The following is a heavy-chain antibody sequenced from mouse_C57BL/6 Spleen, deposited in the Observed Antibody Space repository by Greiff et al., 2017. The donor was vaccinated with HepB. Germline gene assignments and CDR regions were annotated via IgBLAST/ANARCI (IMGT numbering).Heavy chain of an antibody. CDR3: TRGVVDRYYFDY. CDR2: IDPETGGT. CDR1: GYTFTDYE. Sequence: QVQLQQSGAELVRPGASVTLSCKASGYTFTDYEMHWVKQTPVHGLEWIGAIDPETGGTAYNQKFKGKAILTADKSSSTAYMELRSLTSEDSAVYYCTRGVVDRYYFDYWGQGTTLTVSS. J-gene: IGHJ2*01. V-gene: IGHV1-15*01. D-gene: IGHD1-1*01.